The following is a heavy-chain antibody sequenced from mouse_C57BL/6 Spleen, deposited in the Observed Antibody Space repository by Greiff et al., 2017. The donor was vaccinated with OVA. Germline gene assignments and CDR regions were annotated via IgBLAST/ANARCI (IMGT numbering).Heavy chain of an antibody. CDR2: IYPGDGDT. Sequence: VQVVESGPELVKPGASVKISCKASGYAFSSSWMNWVKQRPGKGLEWIGRIYPGDGDTNYNGKFKGKATLTADKSSSTAYMQLSSLTSEDSAVYFCASSCPITTVVAHYYAMDYWGQGTSVTVSS. CDR3: ASSCPITTVVAHYYAMDY. D-gene: IGHD1-1*01. V-gene: IGHV1-82*01. CDR1: GYAFSSSW. J-gene: IGHJ4*01.